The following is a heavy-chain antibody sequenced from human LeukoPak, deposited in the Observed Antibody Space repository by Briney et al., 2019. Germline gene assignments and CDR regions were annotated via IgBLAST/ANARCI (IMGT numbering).Heavy chain of an antibody. CDR2: ISSSSSYI. CDR3: ARSPPRTYYDFWSGYLRCDY. J-gene: IGHJ4*02. CDR1: GFTFSSYS. V-gene: IGHV3-21*01. D-gene: IGHD3-3*01. Sequence: GGSLRLSCAASGFTFSSYSMNWVRQAPGKGLEWVSSISSSSSYIYYADSVKGRFTISRDNAKNSLYLQMNSLRAEDTAVYYCARSPPRTYYDFWSGYLRCDYWGQGTLVTVSS.